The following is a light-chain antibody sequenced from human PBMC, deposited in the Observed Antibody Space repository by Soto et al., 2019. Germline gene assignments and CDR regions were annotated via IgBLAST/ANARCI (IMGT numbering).Light chain of an antibody. J-gene: IGKJ1*01. CDR1: QTVSSSF. Sequence: IVLTKSVGTLSLSPGERATISCRASQTVSSSFLAWYQQTPGQAPSLLIYAASSRATGIPDRFSGSGSGTDFTPTISRLEPEDFAGYYCQQYNNWPRTFGQGTKVDIK. CDR3: QQYNNWPRT. V-gene: IGKV3-20*01. CDR2: AAS.